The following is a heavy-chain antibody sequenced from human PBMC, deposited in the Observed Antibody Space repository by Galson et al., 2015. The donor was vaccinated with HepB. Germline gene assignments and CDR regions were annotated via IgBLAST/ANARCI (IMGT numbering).Heavy chain of an antibody. D-gene: IGHD5-18*01. CDR3: ARGRGYSYGVYYYYGMDV. Sequence: SVKVSCKASGYTFTSYAMHWVRQAPGQRLEWMGWINAGNGNTKYSQKFQGRVTITRDTSASTAYMELSSLRSEDTAVYYCARGRGYSYGVYYYYGMDVWGQGTTVTVSS. CDR2: INAGNGNT. CDR1: GYTFTSYA. V-gene: IGHV1-3*01. J-gene: IGHJ6*02.